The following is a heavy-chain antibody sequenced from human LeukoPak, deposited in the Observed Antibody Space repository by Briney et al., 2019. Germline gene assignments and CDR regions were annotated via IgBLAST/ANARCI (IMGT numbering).Heavy chain of an antibody. J-gene: IGHJ3*02. Sequence: PGGSLRLSCAASGFTFSNAWMSWVRQAPGKGLEWVGRIKSKTDGGTTDYAAPVKGRFTISRDDSKNTLYLQMNSLKTEDTAVYYCTTLFGTSYDAFDIWGQGTMVTVSS. CDR2: IKSKTDGGTT. CDR3: TTLFGTSYDAFDI. D-gene: IGHD2-2*01. CDR1: GFTFSNAW. V-gene: IGHV3-15*01.